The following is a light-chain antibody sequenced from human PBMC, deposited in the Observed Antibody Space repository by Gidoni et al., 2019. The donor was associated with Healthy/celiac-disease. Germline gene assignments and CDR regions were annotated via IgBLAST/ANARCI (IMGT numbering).Light chain of an antibody. CDR2: KDS. J-gene: IGLJ3*02. CDR3: QSADSSGTSWV. CDR1: ALPKQY. Sequence: SYELTQPPSVSVSPGQTARITCSGDALPKQYAYWYQPKPGQAPLLVIYKDSERPSGIPERFSGSSSGTTVTLTISGVQAEDEADYYCQSADSSGTSWVFGGGTKLTVL. V-gene: IGLV3-25*02.